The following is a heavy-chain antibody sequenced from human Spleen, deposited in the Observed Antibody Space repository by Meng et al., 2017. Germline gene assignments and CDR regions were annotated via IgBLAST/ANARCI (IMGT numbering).Heavy chain of an antibody. D-gene: IGHD5-18*01. J-gene: IGHJ3*02. CDR3: AKPRGYSYGYWEDAFDM. CDR2: ISSSSSYI. V-gene: IGHV3-21*01. Sequence: GESLKISCAASGFTFSTYSMNWVRQAPGKGLEWVSSISSSSSYIFYADSVKGRFTISRDNAKDSLYLQMNSLRAEDTAVYYCAKPRGYSYGYWEDAFDMWGQGTMVTVSS. CDR1: GFTFSTYS.